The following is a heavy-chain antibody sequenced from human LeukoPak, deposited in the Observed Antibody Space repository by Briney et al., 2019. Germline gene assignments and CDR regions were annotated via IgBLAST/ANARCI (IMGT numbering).Heavy chain of an antibody. J-gene: IGHJ4*02. Sequence: GGSLRLSCAVSGFTFSSYDMHWVRQATGKGLEWVSAIGAAGDTYYPGSVKGRFTISRENAKNSLCLQVNSLRAGDTAVYYCVRQTTRTNRSYFDYWGQGTLVTVSS. CDR1: GFTFSSYD. D-gene: IGHD1-14*01. CDR3: VRQTTRTNRSYFDY. V-gene: IGHV3-13*01. CDR2: IGAAGDT.